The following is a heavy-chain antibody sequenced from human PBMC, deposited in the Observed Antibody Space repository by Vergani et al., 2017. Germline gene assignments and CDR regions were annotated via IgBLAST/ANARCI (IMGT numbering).Heavy chain of an antibody. CDR1: GGSISSSSYY. CDR3: ARHAEYSSSSSFDY. CDR2: IYYSGST. D-gene: IGHD6-6*01. Sequence: QLQLQESGPGLVKPSETLSLTCTVSGGSISSSSYYWGWIRQPPGKGLEWIGSIYYSGSTYYNPTRKSPVTISVDTSKNQFTLKLSSVTAADTAVYYCARHAEYSSSSSFDYWGQGTLVTVSS. V-gene: IGHV4-39*01. J-gene: IGHJ4*02.